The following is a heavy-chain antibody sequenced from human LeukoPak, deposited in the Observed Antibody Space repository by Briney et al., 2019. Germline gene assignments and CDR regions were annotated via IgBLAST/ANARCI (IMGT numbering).Heavy chain of an antibody. V-gene: IGHV4-4*07. CDR2: IYTSGST. D-gene: IGHD6-13*01. Sequence: KPSETLSLTCTVSGGSISSYYWSWIRQPAGKGLEWIGRIYTSGSTNYNPSLKSRVTMSVDTSKNQFSLKLSSVTAADTAVYYCARVLAAAGNNWFDPWGQGTLVTVSS. CDR3: ARVLAAAGNNWFDP. CDR1: GGSISSYY. J-gene: IGHJ5*02.